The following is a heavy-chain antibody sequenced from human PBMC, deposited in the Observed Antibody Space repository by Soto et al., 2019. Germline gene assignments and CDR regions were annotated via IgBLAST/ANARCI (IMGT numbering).Heavy chain of an antibody. CDR1: GFTFSSYA. CDR3: AKGFLISVPGTSHRDVVPFDI. J-gene: IGHJ3*02. Sequence: PGGSLRLSCAASGFTFSSYAMSWVRQAPGKGLEWVSAISGSGGSTYYADSVKGRFTISRDNSKNTLYLQMNSLRAEDTAVYYCAKGFLISVPGTSHRDVVPFDIWGQGTMVTVSS. CDR2: ISGSGGST. D-gene: IGHD2-2*01. V-gene: IGHV3-23*01.